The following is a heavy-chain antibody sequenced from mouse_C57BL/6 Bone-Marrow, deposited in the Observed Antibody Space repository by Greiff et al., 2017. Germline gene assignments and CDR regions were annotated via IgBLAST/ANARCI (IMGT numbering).Heavy chain of an antibody. CDR3: ARGYYYGSSLYFDY. CDR2: ISGGGGNT. CDR1: GFTFSSYT. V-gene: IGHV5-9*01. D-gene: IGHD1-1*01. Sequence: EVHLVESGGGLVKPGGSLKISCAASGFTFSSYTMSWVRQTPEKRLEWVATISGGGGNTYYPDSVKGRFTISRDNAKNTLYLQMSSLRSEDTALYYCARGYYYGSSLYFDYWGQGTTLTVSS. J-gene: IGHJ2*01.